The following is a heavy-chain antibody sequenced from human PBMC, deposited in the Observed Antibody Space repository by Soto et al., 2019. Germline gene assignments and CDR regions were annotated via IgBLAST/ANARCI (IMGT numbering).Heavy chain of an antibody. CDR2: INAGNGNT. CDR1: GYPLTSYA. D-gene: IGHD3-16*01. V-gene: IGHV1-3*01. CDR3: ERVLLYGGYWFDP. Sequence: XSVKVSCKASGYPLTSYAMHWVRQAPGQRLEWMGWINAGNGNTKYSQKFQGRVTITRDTSASTAYMELSSLRSEDTAVYYCERVLLYGGYWFDPWGQGTLVTVSS. J-gene: IGHJ5*02.